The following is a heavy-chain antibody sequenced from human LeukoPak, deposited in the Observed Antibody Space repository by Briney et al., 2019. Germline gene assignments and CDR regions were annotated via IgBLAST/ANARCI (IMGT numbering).Heavy chain of an antibody. CDR1: GFTLSSHP. J-gene: IGHJ4*02. CDR3: GYSYGLNDY. CDR2: ISGSGGST. Sequence: LPCAPSGFTLSSHPMRGPPPAPGKGVACASAISGSGGSTYYADSGKSRFTISRDNSKNTLYLQMNSLRAEDTAVYYRGYSYGLNDYGGQGTLVTVS. V-gene: IGHV3-23*01. D-gene: IGHD5-18*01.